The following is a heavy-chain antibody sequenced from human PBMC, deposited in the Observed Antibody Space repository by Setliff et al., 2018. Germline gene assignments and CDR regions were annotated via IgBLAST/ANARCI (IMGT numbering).Heavy chain of an antibody. J-gene: IGHJ3*02. CDR1: GYTFTAYY. CDR3: ARGGYGGYHEALDI. D-gene: IGHD5-12*01. V-gene: IGHV1-2*02. CDR2: INPGSGAT. Sequence: ASVKVSCKASGYTFTAYYMHWVRQAPGQGLEWMGWINPGSGATNLAQRFQGRVTMTTDRSTSTAYMELRSLGSDDTAMYYCARGGYGGYHEALDIWGQGTMVTVSS.